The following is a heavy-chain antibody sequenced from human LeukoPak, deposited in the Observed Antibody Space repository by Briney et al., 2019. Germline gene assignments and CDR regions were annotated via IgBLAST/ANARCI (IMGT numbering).Heavy chain of an antibody. CDR1: GGSISGYY. V-gene: IGHV4-4*07. Sequence: PSETLSLTCTVSGGSISGYYWSWIRQPAGKGLEWIGRIYTSGSTNYKPSLKSRVTMSVDTSKNQFSLRLSSVTAADTAVYYCARWVVVTIDAFDFWGQGTMVAVSS. J-gene: IGHJ3*01. CDR3: ARWVVVTIDAFDF. D-gene: IGHD3-22*01. CDR2: IYTSGST.